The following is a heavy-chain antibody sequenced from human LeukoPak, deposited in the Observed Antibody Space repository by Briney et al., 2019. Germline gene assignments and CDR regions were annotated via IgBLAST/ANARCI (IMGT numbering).Heavy chain of an antibody. D-gene: IGHD5-18*01. J-gene: IGHJ4*02. Sequence: GGSLRLSCAASGFTFSSYWMSWVRQAPGKGLEWVSYISSSGSTIYYADSVKGRFTISRDNAKNSLYLQMNSLRAEDTAVYYCARGGYSYGYAYGAFDYWGQGTLVTVSS. V-gene: IGHV3-48*04. CDR1: GFTFSSYW. CDR3: ARGGYSYGYAYGAFDY. CDR2: ISSSGSTI.